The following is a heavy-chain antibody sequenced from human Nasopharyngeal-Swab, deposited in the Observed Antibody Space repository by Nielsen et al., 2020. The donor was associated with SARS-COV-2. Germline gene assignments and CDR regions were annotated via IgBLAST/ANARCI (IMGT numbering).Heavy chain of an antibody. CDR2: IKQDGSVT. D-gene: IGHD2-8*01. CDR1: GFTFSSSW. CDR3: ARDSQWAFDY. J-gene: IGHJ4*02. Sequence: GGSLRLSCAASGFTFSSSWMNWVRQAPGKGLEWVATIKQDGSVTHYVDSVRGRFTISRDNAKNSLYLQMNSLRDEDTAVYYCARDSQWAFDYWGQGTLVTVSP. V-gene: IGHV3-7*01.